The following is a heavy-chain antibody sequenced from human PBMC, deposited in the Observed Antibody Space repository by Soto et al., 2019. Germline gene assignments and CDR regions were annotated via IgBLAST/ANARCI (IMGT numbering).Heavy chain of an antibody. CDR2: ISSSGSTI. Sequence: EVQLVESGGGLVQPGGSLRLSCAASGFSFNTYEMNWVRQAPGKGLVWVSYISSSGSTIYYADSVKGRFTVSRDNGKNSLYLPMSSLRAEDTAVYYCAYGGSCDYWGQGTQVTVSS. J-gene: IGHJ4*02. V-gene: IGHV3-48*03. CDR1: GFSFNTYE. D-gene: IGHD1-26*01. CDR3: AYGGSCDY.